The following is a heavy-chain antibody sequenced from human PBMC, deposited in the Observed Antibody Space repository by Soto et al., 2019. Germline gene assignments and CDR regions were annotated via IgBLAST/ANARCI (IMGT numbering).Heavy chain of an antibody. CDR3: ARGGISHWAYFYYMDV. CDR2: INHLGSI. CDR1: GGSLSDYF. Sequence: QVQLQQWGADLLKPSETLSLTCVVSGGSLSDYFWSWIRQPPGMALEWIGEINHLGSINYNPSLKSRVTMSVDTSKNQFSLTLNSVTAADTATYYCARGGISHWAYFYYMDVWDRGTTVTVSS. D-gene: IGHD2-21*01. V-gene: IGHV4-34*01. J-gene: IGHJ6*03.